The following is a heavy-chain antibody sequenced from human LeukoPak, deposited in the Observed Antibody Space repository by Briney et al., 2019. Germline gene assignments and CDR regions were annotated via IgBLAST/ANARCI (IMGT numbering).Heavy chain of an antibody. CDR2: ISGNGYTT. D-gene: IGHD5-12*01. CDR1: GFTFSDYA. CDR3: ARDQLAFSGYDTLFDY. J-gene: IGHJ4*02. V-gene: IGHV3-64*04. Sequence: GGSLRLSCSASGFTFSDYAMHWVRQAPGKGLQYVSAISGNGYTTYYADSVKGRFTISRDDSKNTVYLQMDRLRPEDTAVYYCARDQLAFSGYDTLFDYWGQGALVSVSS.